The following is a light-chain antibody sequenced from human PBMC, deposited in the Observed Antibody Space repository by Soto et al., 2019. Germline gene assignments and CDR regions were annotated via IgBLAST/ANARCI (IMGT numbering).Light chain of an antibody. CDR1: QSVSSY. Sequence: DIQMTQSPSSLSASVGDRVTITCRASQSVSSYLNWYQQKVGKAPNLPIYAASSLQSGVPSRFSGSGSGTDFTLIISSLQPEDFATYYCQQSYTTPHTFGQGTKLEIK. J-gene: IGKJ2*01. CDR2: AAS. V-gene: IGKV1-39*01. CDR3: QQSYTTPHT.